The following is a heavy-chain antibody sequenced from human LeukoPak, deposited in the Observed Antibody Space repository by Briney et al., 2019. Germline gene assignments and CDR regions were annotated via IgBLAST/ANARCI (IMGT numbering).Heavy chain of an antibody. D-gene: IGHD4-11*01. J-gene: IGHJ4*02. Sequence: SETLSLTCTVSGGSISSGGYYWSWIRQPPGKGLEWIGYIYHSGSTYYNPSLKSRVTIPVDRSKNQFSLKLSSVTAADTAVYYCARGGSVTGIHWGQGTLVTVSS. CDR3: ARGGSVTGIH. CDR2: IYHSGST. CDR1: GGSISSGGYY. V-gene: IGHV4-30-2*01.